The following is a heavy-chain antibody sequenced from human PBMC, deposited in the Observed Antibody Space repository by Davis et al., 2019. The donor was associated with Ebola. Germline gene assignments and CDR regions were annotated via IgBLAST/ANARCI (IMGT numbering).Heavy chain of an antibody. D-gene: IGHD2-2*01. V-gene: IGHV4-39*07. CDR3: ARGRRLGYCSSTSCYCGGSCYSRFDY. Sequence: MPGGSLRLSCTVSGGSISSGDYYWSWIRQPPGKGLGWIGEINHSGSTNYNPSLKSRVTISVDTSKNQFSLKLSSVTAADTAVYYCARGRRLGYCSSTSCYCGGSCYSRFDYWGQGTLVTVSS. CDR1: GGSISSGDYY. CDR2: INHSGST. J-gene: IGHJ4*02.